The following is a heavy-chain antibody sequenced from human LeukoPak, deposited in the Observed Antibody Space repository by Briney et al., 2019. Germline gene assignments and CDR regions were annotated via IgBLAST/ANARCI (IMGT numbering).Heavy chain of an antibody. Sequence: GGSLRLSCAASGFTFSDYTMSWVRQAPGKGLEWVSSITPRGDYIYYADSLKGRFTLSRDNAKNSLYLQMSSLRAEDTAVYYCVRHRTTSDYWGQGALVTVSS. D-gene: IGHD1-1*01. CDR2: ITPRGDYI. V-gene: IGHV3-21*01. CDR3: VRHRTTSDY. CDR1: GFTFSDYT. J-gene: IGHJ4*02.